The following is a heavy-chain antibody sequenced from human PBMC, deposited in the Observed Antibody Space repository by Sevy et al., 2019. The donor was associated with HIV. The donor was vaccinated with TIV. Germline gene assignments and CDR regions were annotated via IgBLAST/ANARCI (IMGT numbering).Heavy chain of an antibody. CDR3: AGLDCSGGSCYSRDYYYYMDV. J-gene: IGHJ6*03. CDR1: GYSFTSYW. V-gene: IGHV5-51*01. D-gene: IGHD2-15*01. CDR2: IYPGDSDT. Sequence: GESLKISCKGSGYSFTSYWIGWVRQMPGKGLEWMGIIYPGDSDTRYSPSFQGQVTISADKSISTAYLQWSSLKASDTAMYYCAGLDCSGGSCYSRDYYYYMDVWGKGTTVTVSS.